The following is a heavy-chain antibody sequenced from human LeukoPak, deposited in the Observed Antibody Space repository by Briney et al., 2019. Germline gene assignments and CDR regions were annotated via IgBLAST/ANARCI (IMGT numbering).Heavy chain of an antibody. D-gene: IGHD3-16*02. J-gene: IGHJ3*02. Sequence: PGGSLRLSCAASGFTFSSYAMSWVRQAPGKGLEWVSGISISVGSTHYADSVKGRFTISRDNSKNTLYLQMNSLRAEDTAVYYCARGSFRQAFDIWGQGTMVTVSS. CDR2: ISISVGST. CDR3: ARGSFRQAFDI. V-gene: IGHV3-23*01. CDR1: GFTFSSYA.